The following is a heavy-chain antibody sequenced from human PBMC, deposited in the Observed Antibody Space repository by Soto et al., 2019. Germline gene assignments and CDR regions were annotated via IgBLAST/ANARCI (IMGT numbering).Heavy chain of an antibody. D-gene: IGHD3-22*01. CDR2: IVPIFGSA. CDR3: ASAINYYDSSGYNPGLPHGMDV. J-gene: IGHJ6*02. CDR1: GGTFSSYA. Sequence: GASVKVSCKASGGTFSSYAISWVRQAPGQGLEWMGGIVPIFGSANYAQKFQGRVTFTADKSTRTAYMELSSLRSEDTAVYFCASAINYYDSSGYNPGLPHGMDVWGQGTTVTVSS. V-gene: IGHV1-69*06.